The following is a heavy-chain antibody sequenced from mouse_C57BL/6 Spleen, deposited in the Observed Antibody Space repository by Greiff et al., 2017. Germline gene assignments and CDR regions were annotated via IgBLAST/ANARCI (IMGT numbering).Heavy chain of an antibody. J-gene: IGHJ4*01. Sequence: VQLQQSGPVLVKPGASVKMSCKASGYTFTDYYMNWVKQSHGKSLEWIGVINPYNGGTSYNQKFKGKATLTVDKSSSTAYMELNSLTSEDSAVYYCARLTNWENAMDYWGQGTSVTVSS. CDR3: ARLTNWENAMDY. CDR1: GYTFTDYY. CDR2: INPYNGGT. D-gene: IGHD4-1*01. V-gene: IGHV1-19*01.